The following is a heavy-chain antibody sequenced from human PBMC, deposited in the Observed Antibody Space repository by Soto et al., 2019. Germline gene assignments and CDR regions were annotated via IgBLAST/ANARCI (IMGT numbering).Heavy chain of an antibody. CDR1: GFPFSSYG. V-gene: IGHV3-30*18. D-gene: IGHD3-22*01. Sequence: GGSLRLSCTASGFPFSSYGIHWVRQATGKGLEWVAVISYDGGNKHYADSVQGRFTISRDNSKNTLYLQMNSLRAEDTAVYYCAKDTYYFDSSGYYVFDSWGQGTLVTVSS. CDR3: AKDTYYFDSSGYYVFDS. CDR2: ISYDGGNK. J-gene: IGHJ4*02.